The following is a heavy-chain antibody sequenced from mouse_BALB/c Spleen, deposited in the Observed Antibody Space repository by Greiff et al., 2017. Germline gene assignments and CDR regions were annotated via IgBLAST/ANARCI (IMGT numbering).Heavy chain of an antibody. CDR1: GFTFSSYA. J-gene: IGHJ2*01. CDR2: ISSGGST. V-gene: IGHV5-6-5*01. Sequence: EVQLVESGGGLVKPGGSLKLSCAASGFTFSSYAMSWVRQTPEKRLEWVASISSGGSTYYPDSVKGRFTISRDNARNILYLQMSSLRSEDTAMYYCATTTATYYFDDWGQGTTLTVSS. CDR3: ATTTATYYFDD. D-gene: IGHD1-2*01.